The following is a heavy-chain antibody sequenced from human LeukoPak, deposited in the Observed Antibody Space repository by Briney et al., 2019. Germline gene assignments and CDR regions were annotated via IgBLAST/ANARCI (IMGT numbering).Heavy chain of an antibody. V-gene: IGHV1-69*13. CDR1: GGTFSSYA. J-gene: IGHJ4*02. CDR2: IIPIFGTA. D-gene: IGHD3-3*01. Sequence: GASVKVSCKASGGTFSSYAISWVRQAPGQGLEWMGGIIPIFGTANYAQKFQGRVTITADESTSTAYMELSSLRSEDTAVYYCASAITIFGVVIQYYFDYWGQGTLVTVSS. CDR3: ASAITIFGVVIQYYFDY.